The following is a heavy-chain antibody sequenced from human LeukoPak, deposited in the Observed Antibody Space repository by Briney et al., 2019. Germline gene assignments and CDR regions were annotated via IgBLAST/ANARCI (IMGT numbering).Heavy chain of an antibody. V-gene: IGHV3-30*03. D-gene: IGHD2/OR15-2a*01. CDR1: RFIFSSHA. Sequence: GGSLRLSCAASRFIFSSHAMHWVRQAPGRGLEWVSAKSIDGINENYVDSVKSRFSLSRDNSKNTQYLQMRSLRSEETAVYYSARACASQYCFLIDYWGQRTLGTASS. J-gene: IGHJ4*02. CDR3: ARACASQYCFLIDY. CDR2: KSIDGINE.